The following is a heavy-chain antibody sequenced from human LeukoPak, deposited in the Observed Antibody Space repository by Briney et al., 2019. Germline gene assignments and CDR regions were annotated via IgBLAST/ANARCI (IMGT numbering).Heavy chain of an antibody. CDR2: INPSGGST. D-gene: IGHD2-15*01. Sequence: GASVKVSCKASGYTFTSYYMHWVRQAPGQGLEWMGIINPSGGSTSYAQKFQGRVTMTRDTSTSTVYMELSSLRSEDTAVYYCARGVRYCSGGSCYYFDCWGQGTLVTVSS. V-gene: IGHV1-46*01. CDR1: GYTFTSYY. J-gene: IGHJ4*02. CDR3: ARGVRYCSGGSCYYFDC.